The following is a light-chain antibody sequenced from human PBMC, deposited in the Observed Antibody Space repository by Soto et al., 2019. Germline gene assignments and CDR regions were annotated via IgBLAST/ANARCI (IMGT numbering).Light chain of an antibody. V-gene: IGLV2-14*03. CDR3: SSYTASAPFYI. CDR1: RTDVDGYDY. CDR2: DVN. J-gene: IGLJ1*01. Sequence: QSVLTQPASVSGSPGQPITISCTGARTDVDGYDYVTWYQQHPGQAPKLMIYDVNNRPSGVSHRFSGSKSGDTASLTISGLQAEDDADYYCSSYTASAPFYIFGTGTKVTVL.